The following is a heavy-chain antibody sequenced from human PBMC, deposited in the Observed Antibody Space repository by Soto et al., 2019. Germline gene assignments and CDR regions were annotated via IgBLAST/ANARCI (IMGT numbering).Heavy chain of an antibody. D-gene: IGHD3-10*01. V-gene: IGHV1-58*01. Sequence: GASVKVSCKASGFTFTSSAVQWVRQARGQRLEWIGWIVVGSGNTNYAQKFQERVTITRDMSTSTAYMELSSLRSEDTAVYYCAAGLAMVRGANYYYYGMDVWGQGTTVTVSS. CDR1: GFTFTSSA. CDR2: IVVGSGNT. CDR3: AAGLAMVRGANYYYYGMDV. J-gene: IGHJ6*02.